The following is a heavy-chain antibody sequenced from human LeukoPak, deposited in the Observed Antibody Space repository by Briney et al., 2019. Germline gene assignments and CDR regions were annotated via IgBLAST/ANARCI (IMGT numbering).Heavy chain of an antibody. CDR2: ISYDGSNK. V-gene: IGHV3-30*18. CDR1: GFTFSSYG. CDR3: AKDGYGSGSYFL. Sequence: GGSLRLSCAASGFTFSSYGMHWVRQAPGKGLEWVAVISYDGSNKYHADSVKGRFTISRDNSKNTLYLQMNSLRAEDTAVYYCAKDGYGSGSYFLWGQGTLVTVSS. D-gene: IGHD3-10*01. J-gene: IGHJ4*02.